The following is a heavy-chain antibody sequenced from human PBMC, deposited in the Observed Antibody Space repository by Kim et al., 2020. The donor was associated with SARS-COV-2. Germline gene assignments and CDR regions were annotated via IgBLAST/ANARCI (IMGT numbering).Heavy chain of an antibody. D-gene: IGHD5-12*01. CDR2: IRSKANSYAT. J-gene: IGHJ3*02. Sequence: GGSLRLSCAASGFTFSGSAMHWVRQASGKGLEWVGRIRSKANSYATAYAASVKGRFTISRDDSKNTAYLQMNSLKTEDTAVYYCTRHGDSGYDLGYDAFDIWGQGTMVTVSS. V-gene: IGHV3-73*01. CDR1: GFTFSGSA. CDR3: TRHGDSGYDLGYDAFDI.